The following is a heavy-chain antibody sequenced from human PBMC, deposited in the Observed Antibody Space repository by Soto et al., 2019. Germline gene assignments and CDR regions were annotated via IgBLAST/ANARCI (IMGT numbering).Heavy chain of an antibody. D-gene: IGHD3-22*01. CDR2: INHSGST. CDR1: GGSFSGYH. V-gene: IGHV4-34*01. J-gene: IGHJ4*02. Sequence: KTSETLSLTCAVYGGSFSGYHWSWIRQPPGKGLEWIGEINHSGSTNYNPSLKSRVTISVDTSKNQFSLKLSSVTAADTAVYYCARIYSSGYYQTDYWGQGTLVTVSS. CDR3: ARIYSSGYYQTDY.